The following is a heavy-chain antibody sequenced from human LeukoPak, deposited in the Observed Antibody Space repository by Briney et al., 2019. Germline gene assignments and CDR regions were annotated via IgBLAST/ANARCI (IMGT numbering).Heavy chain of an antibody. Sequence: GGSLRLSCAASGFTFSSYGMHWVRQAPGKGLEWVAFIRYDGSNKYYADSVKGRFTISRDNSKNTLYLQMNSLKAEDTAVYYCAKVGTIRYFDWLLSTRGAFDIWGQGTMVTVSS. D-gene: IGHD3-9*01. CDR2: IRYDGSNK. V-gene: IGHV3-30*02. CDR3: AKVGTIRYFDWLLSTRGAFDI. CDR1: GFTFSSYG. J-gene: IGHJ3*02.